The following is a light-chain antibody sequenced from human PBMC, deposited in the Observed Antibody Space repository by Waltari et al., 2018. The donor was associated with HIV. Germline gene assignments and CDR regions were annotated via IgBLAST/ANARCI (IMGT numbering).Light chain of an antibody. CDR2: EVT. Sequence: QSALTQPASVSGSPGQSITISCTGTSSNVGSDDLVSCYQQHPGEAPKLIIYEVTKRPSGVSNRFSGSKSGNTASLTISGLQAEDEADYYCCSCPRSGIRYVFGTGTKVTVL. CDR3: CSCPRSGIRYV. CDR1: SSNVGSDDL. V-gene: IGLV2-23*02. J-gene: IGLJ1*01.